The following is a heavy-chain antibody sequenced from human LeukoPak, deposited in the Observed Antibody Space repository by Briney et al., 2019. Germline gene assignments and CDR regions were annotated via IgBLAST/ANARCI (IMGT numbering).Heavy chain of an antibody. CDR2: IYYSGST. Sequence: SETLSLTCTVSGGSISSYYWNWIRQPPGKGLEWIGYIYYSGSTNYNPSLKSRVTISVDTSKNQFSLKLSSVTAADTAVYYCARDSQYYYDSSGYYYYYYGMDVWGQGTTVTVSS. D-gene: IGHD3-22*01. J-gene: IGHJ6*02. V-gene: IGHV4-59*01. CDR1: GGSISSYY. CDR3: ARDSQYYYDSSGYYYYYYGMDV.